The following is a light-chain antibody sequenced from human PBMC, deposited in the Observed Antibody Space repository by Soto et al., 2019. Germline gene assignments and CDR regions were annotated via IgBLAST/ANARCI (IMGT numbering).Light chain of an antibody. J-gene: IGKJ1*01. CDR1: EDISSY. CDR3: QHYGGMWA. CDR2: AAS. V-gene: IGKV1-9*01. Sequence: IQLTQSPSSLSASVGDRVTFTCRASEDISSYLVWYQQKPGAAPKLLIYAASALHSGVPSRFSGSGSGTDFILTLNSLQPEDFATYCCQHYGGMWAFGQGTKVDI.